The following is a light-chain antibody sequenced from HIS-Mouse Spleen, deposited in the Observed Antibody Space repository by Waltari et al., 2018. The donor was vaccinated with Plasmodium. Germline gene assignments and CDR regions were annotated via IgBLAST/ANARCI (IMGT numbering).Light chain of an antibody. CDR1: QSVSSN. CDR2: GAS. V-gene: IGKV3-15*01. Sequence: ELVMTQSPATLSVSPGDRATLPCRASQSVSSNLAWYQQKPGQAPRLRIYGASTRATGIPARFSGSGSGTEFTLTISSMQSEDFAVYYCQQYNNWPPYTFGQGTKLEIK. J-gene: IGKJ2*01. CDR3: QQYNNWPPYT.